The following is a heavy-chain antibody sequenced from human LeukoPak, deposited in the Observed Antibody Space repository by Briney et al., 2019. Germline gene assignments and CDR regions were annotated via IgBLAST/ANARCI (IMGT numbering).Heavy chain of an antibody. V-gene: IGHV3-23*01. CDR1: GFTFSNYG. Sequence: GGTLRLSCAASGFTFSNYGMNWVRQAPGKGLEWVSALSSSGGSTYYVDSVKGRFTISRDNSRNTLDIEMNSLRPEDTAVYYCAKTSQYSSGWFDYWGQGTLVTVSS. CDR3: AKTSQYSSGWFDY. D-gene: IGHD6-19*01. CDR2: LSSSGGST. J-gene: IGHJ4*02.